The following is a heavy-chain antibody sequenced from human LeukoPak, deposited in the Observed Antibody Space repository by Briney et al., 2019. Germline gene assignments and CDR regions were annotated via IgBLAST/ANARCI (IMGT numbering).Heavy chain of an antibody. CDR1: GVSISSYY. J-gene: IGHJ4*02. CDR3: ARGSLYEYYFDY. CDR2: IYYSGST. V-gene: IGHV4-59*01. Sequence: SETLSLTCTVSGVSISSYYWSWIRQPPGKGLEWIGYIYYSGSTNYNPSLKSRVTISVDTSKNQFSLKLSSVTAADTAVYYCARGSLYEYYFDYWGQGTLVTVSS. D-gene: IGHD5/OR15-5a*01.